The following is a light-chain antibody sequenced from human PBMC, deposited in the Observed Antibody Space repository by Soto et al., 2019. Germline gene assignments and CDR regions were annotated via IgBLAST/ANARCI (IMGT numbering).Light chain of an antibody. Sequence: DSVTITCRASQSIRNWLAWYQQKPGKAPKLLISDASSLETGVPSRFSGSGSGTEFTLTISSLQPADVATRYCPQAYTFLPRTFGQGTKVDVK. CDR1: QSIRNW. V-gene: IGKV1-5*01. CDR3: PQAYTFLPRT. CDR2: DAS. J-gene: IGKJ1*01.